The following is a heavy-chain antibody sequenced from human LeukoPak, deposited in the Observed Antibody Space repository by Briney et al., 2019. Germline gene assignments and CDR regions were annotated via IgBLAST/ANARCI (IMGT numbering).Heavy chain of an antibody. V-gene: IGHV3-23*01. CDR2: LSGTSGTI. D-gene: IGHD2-21*02. CDR3: AKRLGDPRAFDY. Sequence: SGGSLRLSCAASGFTFGNYAMSWVRQAPGKGLEWVSGLSGTSGTINYAAPVKGRFTISRDNSKNTLYLQMNSLRVDDMAVYYCAKRLGDPRAFDYWGQGTLVTVSS. CDR1: GFTFGNYA. J-gene: IGHJ4*02.